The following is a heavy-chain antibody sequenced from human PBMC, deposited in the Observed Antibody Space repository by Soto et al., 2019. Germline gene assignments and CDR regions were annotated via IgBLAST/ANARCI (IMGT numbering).Heavy chain of an antibody. V-gene: IGHV1-18*01. Sequence: ASVKVSCKASGYTFTSYGISWVRQAPGQGLEWMGGISAYNGNTNYAQKLQGRVTMTTDTSTSTAYMELRRLSSYDTAFFYCARDKRIAAAGHSHFQHWGQGTLVTVSS. D-gene: IGHD6-13*01. CDR3: ARDKRIAAAGHSHFQH. CDR2: ISAYNGNT. CDR1: GYTFTSYG. J-gene: IGHJ1*01.